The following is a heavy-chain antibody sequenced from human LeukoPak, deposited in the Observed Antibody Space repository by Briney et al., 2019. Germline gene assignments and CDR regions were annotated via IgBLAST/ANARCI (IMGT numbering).Heavy chain of an antibody. CDR2: ISPHNDNT. J-gene: IGHJ4*02. CDR3: ARDMFPSYSGYDRTLPDY. Sequence: ASVRVSCKVSGYTFTGYGINWVRQAPGQGLEWMGWISPHNDNTNYAQRLQGRVTMTTDTSTSTAYMELRSLRSDDTAVYYCARDMFPSYSGYDRTLPDYWGQGTLVTVSS. V-gene: IGHV1-18*01. CDR1: GYTFTGYG. D-gene: IGHD5-12*01.